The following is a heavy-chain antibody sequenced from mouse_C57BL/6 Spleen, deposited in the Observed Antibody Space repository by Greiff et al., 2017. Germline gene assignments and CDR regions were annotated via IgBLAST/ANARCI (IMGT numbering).Heavy chain of an antibody. CDR1: GYTFTSYW. J-gene: IGHJ2*01. V-gene: IGHV1-64*01. CDR3: ASGYYSNSYYFYC. CDR2: IHPNSGST. D-gene: IGHD2-5*01. Sequence: VQLQQPGAELVKPGASVKLSCKASGYTFTSYWMHWVKQRPGQGLEWIGMIHPNSGSTNYNEKFKSKATLTVDKSSSTAYMQLSSLTSEDSAVYYCASGYYSNSYYFYCWGQGTTLTVAS.